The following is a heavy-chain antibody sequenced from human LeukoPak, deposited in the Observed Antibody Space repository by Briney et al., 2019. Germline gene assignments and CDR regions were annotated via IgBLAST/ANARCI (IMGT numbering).Heavy chain of an antibody. D-gene: IGHD2-15*01. CDR3: ARKEVVVAATSHYYYGMDV. Sequence: GGSLRLSCAASGFTFSSYWMHWVRQAPGKGLVWVSRINTDGSSTSYADSVKGRFTISRDNAKNTLYLQMNSLRAEDTAVYYCARKEVVVAATSHYYYGMDVWGQGTTVTVSS. CDR2: INTDGSST. CDR1: GFTFSSYW. J-gene: IGHJ6*02. V-gene: IGHV3-74*01.